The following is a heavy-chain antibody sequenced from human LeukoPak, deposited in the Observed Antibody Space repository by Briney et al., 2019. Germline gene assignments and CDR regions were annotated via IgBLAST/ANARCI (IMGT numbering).Heavy chain of an antibody. CDR1: GYTFTDFH. V-gene: IGHV1-2*02. CDR2: INPYSGGT. Sequence: ASVKVSCKASGYTFTDFHMHWVRQAPGQGLEWMGWINPYSGGTNYAQKFLGRVTMTRDTSITTAYMELSRLRSDDSAMYYCARWALYRGYSSYWGRGTLVTVSS. CDR3: ARWALYRGYSSY. D-gene: IGHD5-12*01. J-gene: IGHJ4*02.